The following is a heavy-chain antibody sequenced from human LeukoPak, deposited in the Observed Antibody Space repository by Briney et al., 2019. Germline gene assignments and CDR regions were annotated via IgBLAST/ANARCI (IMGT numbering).Heavy chain of an antibody. CDR3: ARQTHPVGTYGDSGYFDY. J-gene: IGHJ4*02. D-gene: IGHD4-17*01. V-gene: IGHV4-59*08. CDR2: IYYSGST. Sequence: SETLSLTCTVSGGSISSYYWRWIRQPPGKGLEWIGYIYYSGSTNYNPSLKSRVTISVDTSKNQFSLKLSSVTAADTAVYYCARQTHPVGTYGDSGYFDYWGQGTLVTVSS. CDR1: GGSISSYY.